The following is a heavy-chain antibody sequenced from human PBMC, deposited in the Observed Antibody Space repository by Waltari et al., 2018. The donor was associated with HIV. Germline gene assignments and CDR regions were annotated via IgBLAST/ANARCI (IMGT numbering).Heavy chain of an antibody. Sequence: QVQLQQWGAGLLKPSETLSLTCAVYGEPFDGYYCSWIRQPPGKRLEWMGEINHRRNTNYNPSLKSRLTMSVDASKNQFSLNLNSVTAADTGVYYCARRALWLRPVYYFDYWGQGALVTVSS. V-gene: IGHV4-34*01. CDR1: GEPFDGYY. D-gene: IGHD5-12*01. CDR2: INHRRNT. CDR3: ARRALWLRPVYYFDY. J-gene: IGHJ4*02.